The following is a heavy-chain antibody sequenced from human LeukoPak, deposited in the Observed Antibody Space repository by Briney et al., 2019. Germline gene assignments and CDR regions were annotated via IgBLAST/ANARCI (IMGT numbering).Heavy chain of an antibody. CDR2: KYARGSS. CDR1: GGSISNYY. D-gene: IGHD2-15*01. J-gene: IGHJ3*02. CDR3: ARGRYCSADICTGGDSFDI. Sequence: PSETQSLTCTVSGGSISNYYWSWIRQPAGKGLEWIGRKYARGSSNYNPPVQSRVTMSVDTSKNQFSLKLRSVTAADTAVYYCARGRYCSADICTGGDSFDIWGQGTMVSVSP. V-gene: IGHV4-4*07.